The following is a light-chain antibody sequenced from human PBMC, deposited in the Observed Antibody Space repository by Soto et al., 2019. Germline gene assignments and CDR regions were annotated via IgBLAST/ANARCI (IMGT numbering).Light chain of an antibody. CDR3: QQRYSHSRN. J-gene: IGKJ3*01. V-gene: IGKV1-39*01. CDR1: QNVNIY. CDR2: GAS. Sequence: DIQMTQSPSSLSASVGDRVTITCRASQNVNIYLNWYQQKPGKAPKLLIYGASSLRSGAPSRFSGSGSGTDFTLTIDSLQPEDFATYYCQQRYSHSRNLGPGTKVDIK.